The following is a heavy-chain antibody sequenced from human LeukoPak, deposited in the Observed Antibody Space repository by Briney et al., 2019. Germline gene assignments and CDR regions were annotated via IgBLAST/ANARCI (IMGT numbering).Heavy chain of an antibody. V-gene: IGHV3-23*01. CDR2: IIATGDTT. J-gene: IGHJ4*02. CDR3: AKDLRTYGSGIYRLPTVIFHY. D-gene: IGHD3-10*01. Sequence: GGSLRLSCAASGFTFSNSAMNWVRQAPGKGLEWVSSIIATGDTTYYADSVKGRFTISRDNSKNILYLQMNTLRAEDTAVYYCAKDLRTYGSGIYRLPTVIFHYWGQGTLVTVSS. CDR1: GFTFSNSA.